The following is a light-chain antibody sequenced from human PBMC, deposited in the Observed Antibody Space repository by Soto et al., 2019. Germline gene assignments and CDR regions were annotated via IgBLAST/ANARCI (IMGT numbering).Light chain of an antibody. V-gene: IGKV3-15*01. CDR2: DAS. Sequence: EIVLTQSPATLSLYPGERASLSCRASQSVRSNLAWYQQKPGQPPRLLIYDASTRATRIPSRFSGSGSGTEFTLTISSLQSEDFAVYDCQQYYNWPRTFGQGTKVDI. CDR1: QSVRSN. CDR3: QQYYNWPRT. J-gene: IGKJ1*01.